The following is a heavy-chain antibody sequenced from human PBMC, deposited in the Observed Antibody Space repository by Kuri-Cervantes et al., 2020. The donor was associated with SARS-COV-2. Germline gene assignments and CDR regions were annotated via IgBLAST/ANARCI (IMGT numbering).Heavy chain of an antibody. Sequence: GGSLRLSCAASGFTFSSYAMSWVRQAPGKGLEWVSAISGSGGSTYYADSVKGRFTISRDNSKNTLYLQMNSLRAEDTAVYYCASFFQEEYAFDIWGQGTMVTVSS. V-gene: IGHV3-23*01. D-gene: IGHD3-3*01. CDR1: GFTFSSYA. CDR3: ASFFQEEYAFDI. J-gene: IGHJ3*02. CDR2: ISGSGGST.